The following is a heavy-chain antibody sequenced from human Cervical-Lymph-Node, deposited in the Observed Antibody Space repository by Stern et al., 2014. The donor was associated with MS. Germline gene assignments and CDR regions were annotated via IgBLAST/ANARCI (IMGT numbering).Heavy chain of an antibody. J-gene: IGHJ6*02. D-gene: IGHD2/OR15-2a*01. V-gene: IGHV1-18*01. CDR1: GYTFTRYG. Sequence: VQLGESGGEVKKPGASAKVSCKASGYTFTRYGIAWVRQAPGQSLEWLGWSSTSNANTGFAQRFQERLSMTTDTSTSTVYMELRSLRSDDTAVYYCARDPGGYFHGMDVWGQGTTVTVSS. CDR3: ARDPGGYFHGMDV. CDR2: SSTSNANT.